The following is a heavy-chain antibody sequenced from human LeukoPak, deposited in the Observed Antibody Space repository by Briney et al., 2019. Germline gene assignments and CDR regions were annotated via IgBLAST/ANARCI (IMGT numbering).Heavy chain of an antibody. CDR3: ASPYGGYFDY. J-gene: IGHJ4*02. CDR1: GYSFTSYW. D-gene: IGHD4/OR15-4a*01. V-gene: IGHV5-10-1*01. Sequence: GEALKISCTGPGYSFTSYWISWVRQMPGKGLEWMGQIDPSDSYTNYSPSFQGHVTISADKYISTAYLQSSSLKASDTAMYYCASPYGGYFDYWGQGTLVTVSS. CDR2: IDPSDSYT.